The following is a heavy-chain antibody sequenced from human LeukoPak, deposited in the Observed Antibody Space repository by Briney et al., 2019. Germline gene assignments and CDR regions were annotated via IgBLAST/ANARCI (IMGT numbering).Heavy chain of an antibody. D-gene: IGHD3-16*02. CDR3: ASFASNLIGLDY. Sequence: PGGSLRLSCAASGFTFSSYSMNWVRQAPGKGLEWVSSISSSSSYIYYADSVKGRFTISRDNAKNSLFLQMNSLRAEDTAVYSCASFASNLIGLDYWGQGTLVTVSS. V-gene: IGHV3-21*01. CDR1: GFTFSSYS. J-gene: IGHJ4*02. CDR2: ISSSSSYI.